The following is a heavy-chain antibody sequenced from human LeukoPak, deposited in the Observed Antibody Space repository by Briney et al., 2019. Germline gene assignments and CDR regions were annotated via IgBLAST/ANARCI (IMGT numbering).Heavy chain of an antibody. CDR2: IWYDGSNK. V-gene: IGHV3-33*08. D-gene: IGHD6-13*01. CDR1: GFTFSSYG. CDR3: AMAAAAGNY. Sequence: GGSLRLSCAASGFTFSSYGMHWVRQAPGKGLEWVAVIWYDGSNKYYADSVKGRFTISRDNSTNTLYLQINSLRAEDTAVYYCAMAAAAGNYWGQGTLVTVSS. J-gene: IGHJ4*02.